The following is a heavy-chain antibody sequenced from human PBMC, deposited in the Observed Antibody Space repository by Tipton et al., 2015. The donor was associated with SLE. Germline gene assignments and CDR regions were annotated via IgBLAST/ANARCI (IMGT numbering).Heavy chain of an antibody. D-gene: IGHD2/OR15-2a*01. CDR2: T. CDR3: GNNKPHYYGMDV. J-gene: IGHJ6*02. Sequence: TCYNPSLKSRVTMSVDMSKNQFNLNLRSVTAADTAVYFCGNNKPHYYGMDVWGQGTMVAVSS. V-gene: IGHV4-59*03.